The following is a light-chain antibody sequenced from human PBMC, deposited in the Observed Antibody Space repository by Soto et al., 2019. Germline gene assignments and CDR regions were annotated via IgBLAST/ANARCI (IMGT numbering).Light chain of an antibody. J-gene: IGLJ2*01. CDR3: SSYAGSNSLV. V-gene: IGLV2-11*01. Sequence: QSALTQPPSVSGSPGQSVTISCTGTISDVAGYNYVSWYQHHPGKAPKLLISHDTKRPSWVPDRFSGSKSGSTASLTISELQAEDEADYYCSSYAGSNSLVFGGGTKLTVL. CDR1: ISDVAGYNY. CDR2: HDT.